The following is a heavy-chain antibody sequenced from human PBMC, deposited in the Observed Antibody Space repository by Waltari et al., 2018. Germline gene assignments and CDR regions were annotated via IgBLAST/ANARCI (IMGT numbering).Heavy chain of an antibody. CDR1: GFSFSSYG. J-gene: IGHJ4*02. D-gene: IGHD2-2*01. CDR2: IWLYGSNK. Sequence: QVQLVESGGGVVQPGRSLRLSCAASGFSFSSYGMHWVRQAPGKGWGWGAVIWLYGSNKYYADAVKGRFTISRDNSKNTLYLQMNSLRAEDTAVYYCARKTSALYFDYWGQGALVTVSS. V-gene: IGHV3-33*08. CDR3: ARKTSALYFDY.